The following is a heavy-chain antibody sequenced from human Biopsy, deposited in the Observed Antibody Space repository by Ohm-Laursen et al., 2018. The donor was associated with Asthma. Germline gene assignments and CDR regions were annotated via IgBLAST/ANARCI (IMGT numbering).Heavy chain of an antibody. J-gene: IGHJ4*02. D-gene: IGHD2-2*01. Sequence: VKISCKSLGGTFNTYVIGWVRQAPGQGLEWMGGINSVFGTTTYPQKFQDRVTITADDSASAVYMELSSLRSEDTAVYYCARKAGSCISRTCYSLDFWGQGTLVTVSS. V-gene: IGHV1-69*13. CDR1: GGTFNTYV. CDR2: INSVFGTT. CDR3: ARKAGSCISRTCYSLDF.